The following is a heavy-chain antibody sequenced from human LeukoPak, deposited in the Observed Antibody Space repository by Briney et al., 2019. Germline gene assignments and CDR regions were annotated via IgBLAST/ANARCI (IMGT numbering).Heavy chain of an antibody. J-gene: IGHJ4*02. CDR3: AKDGLSYDGSTHVYYFQS. CDR2: IIYDGRHT. V-gene: IGHV3-23*01. CDR1: GFTFRMYA. Sequence: GALRLSCTASGFTFRMYAMSWVRQAPGKGLESVASIIYDGRHTYYAASVKGRFTISRDNSQNTLYLQMNSLRAEDTALYYCAKDGLSYDGSTHVYYFQSLGQGTLVTVSS. D-gene: IGHD3-22*01.